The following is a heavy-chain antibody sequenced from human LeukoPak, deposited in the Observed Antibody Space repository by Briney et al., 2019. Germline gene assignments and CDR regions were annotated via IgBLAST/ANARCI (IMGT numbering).Heavy chain of an antibody. CDR1: GFTFSSFG. V-gene: IGHV3-48*01. CDR2: IGSSSSTI. CDR3: ARVIAFHGWCLDV. Sequence: GGSLRLSCAASGFTFSSFGMNWVRQAAGKGMEWVSYIGSSSSTIYYADSVKGRFTISRDNAKNSLYLQMNSLRAEDTAVYYCARVIAFHGWCLDVWGQGTTVTVSS. J-gene: IGHJ6*02. D-gene: IGHD2-8*01.